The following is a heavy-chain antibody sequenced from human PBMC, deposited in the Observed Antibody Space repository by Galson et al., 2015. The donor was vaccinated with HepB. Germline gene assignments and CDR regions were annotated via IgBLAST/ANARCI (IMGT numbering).Heavy chain of an antibody. CDR1: GFTVYNNY. D-gene: IGHD3-10*01. Sequence: SLRLSCAVSGFTVYNNYMSWVRQAPGKGLEWVSVIYSGGSTYYADSVEGRFTISRDNSKNTLYLQMNSLRAEDTAVYYCARLLVNRITKVRGQMRGGYFDYWGQGTLVTVSS. V-gene: IGHV3-53*01. CDR3: ARLLVNRITKVRGQMRGGYFDY. J-gene: IGHJ4*02. CDR2: IYSGGST.